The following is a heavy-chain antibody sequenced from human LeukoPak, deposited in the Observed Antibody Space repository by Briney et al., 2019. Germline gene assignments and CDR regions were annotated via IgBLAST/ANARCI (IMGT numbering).Heavy chain of an antibody. J-gene: IGHJ4*02. Sequence: PSETLSLTCTVSGGSISSSSYYWGWIRQPPGKGLEWIGSIYYSGSTYYNPSLKSRVTISVDTSKNQFSLKLSSVTAADTAVYYCAREDDYVWGSYRFPPCYFDYWGQGTLVTVSS. V-gene: IGHV4-39*07. CDR2: IYYSGST. CDR3: AREDDYVWGSYRFPPCYFDY. CDR1: GGSISSSSYY. D-gene: IGHD3-16*02.